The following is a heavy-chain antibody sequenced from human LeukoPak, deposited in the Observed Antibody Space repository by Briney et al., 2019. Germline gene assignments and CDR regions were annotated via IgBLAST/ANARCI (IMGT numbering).Heavy chain of an antibody. Sequence: PSETLSLTCTVSGGSIDSNSHFWGWIRQSPGRGLEWIGTVYHRGATYYNPSLKSRLSLSIDTSKNQFSLTLNSVTAADTAIYLCARVDGIQDESWYFDYWGQGTLVTVSS. CDR2: VYHRGAT. V-gene: IGHV4-39*07. CDR1: GGSIDSNSHF. D-gene: IGHD5-24*01. CDR3: ARVDGIQDESWYFDY. J-gene: IGHJ4*02.